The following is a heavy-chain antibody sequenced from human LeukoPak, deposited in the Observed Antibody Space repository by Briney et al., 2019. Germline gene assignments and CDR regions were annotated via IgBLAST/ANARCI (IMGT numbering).Heavy chain of an antibody. CDR1: GFTFSSYW. Sequence: GGSLRLSCAASGFTFSSYWMNWVRQAPGKGLEWVATIKRDGSEKYYVDSVKGRFTISRDNAKNSLYLQMSSLRAEDTAVYYCARRAYDRIDFDYWGQGTLVTVSS. CDR3: ARRAYDRIDFDY. CDR2: IKRDGSEK. D-gene: IGHD3-22*01. V-gene: IGHV3-7*01. J-gene: IGHJ4*02.